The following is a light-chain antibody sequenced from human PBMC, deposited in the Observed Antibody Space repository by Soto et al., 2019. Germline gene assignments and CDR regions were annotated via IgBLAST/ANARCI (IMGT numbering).Light chain of an antibody. Sequence: EILLTQSPGTLSLSPGERATLSCSSSQSISTSSLAWYRQKPGQAPRLLIYGAFNRATGIPDRFSGNGSGTDFTLTISRLEPEDFAVYYCQQYGNSPQITFGQGTRLEIK. J-gene: IGKJ5*01. CDR2: GAF. CDR1: QSISTSS. CDR3: QQYGNSPQIT. V-gene: IGKV3-20*01.